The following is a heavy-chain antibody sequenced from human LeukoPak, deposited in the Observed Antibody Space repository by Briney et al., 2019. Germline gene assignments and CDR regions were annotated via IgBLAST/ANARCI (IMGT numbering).Heavy chain of an antibody. V-gene: IGHV4-4*02. J-gene: IGHJ6*02. Sequence: PSETLSLTCAVSVGSISRGNWWTWVRQSPGKGLEWIGEIYHNGTHNYNPSLKSRATISADTFKNHFSLKLTSVTAADTAVYYCATAPILRGEGGEHYKYGMDVWGQGTRSSSP. CDR1: VGSISRGNW. CDR2: IYHNGTH. CDR3: ATAPILRGEGGEHYKYGMDV. D-gene: IGHD2-2*02.